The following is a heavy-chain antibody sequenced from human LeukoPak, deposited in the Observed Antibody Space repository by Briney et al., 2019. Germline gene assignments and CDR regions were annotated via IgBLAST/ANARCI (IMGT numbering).Heavy chain of an antibody. D-gene: IGHD6-19*01. Sequence: PGGSLKLSCAASGFTFSSNAMNWVRQAPGKGLEWVSSISMSSTYIYYADSVKGRFTISRDNAKNSLYLQMDSLRDEDTAVYYCTRAPYSSGWYTVDFWGQGTLVTVSS. V-gene: IGHV3-21*01. CDR3: TRAPYSSGWYTVDF. CDR2: ISMSSTYI. J-gene: IGHJ4*02. CDR1: GFTFSSNA.